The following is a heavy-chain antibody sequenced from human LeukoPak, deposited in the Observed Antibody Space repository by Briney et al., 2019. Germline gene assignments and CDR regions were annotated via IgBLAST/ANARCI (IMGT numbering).Heavy chain of an antibody. V-gene: IGHV3-74*01. J-gene: IGHJ4*02. CDR1: GSTFSSYW. Sequence: GGSRRPSCPASGSTFSSYWMHWVRQAPGKGLVWVSRINNDESSTSFADSVKGRFTISRDNAKNTLYLQMNSLRVEDTAVYYCARGGRAVAGFDYWGQGTLVTVSS. CDR3: ARGGRAVAGFDY. D-gene: IGHD6-19*01. CDR2: INNDESST.